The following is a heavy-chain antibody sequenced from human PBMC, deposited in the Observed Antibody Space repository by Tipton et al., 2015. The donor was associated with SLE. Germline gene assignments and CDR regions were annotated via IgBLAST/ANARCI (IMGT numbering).Heavy chain of an antibody. CDR3: AKDAGIAAAGTSWFDP. D-gene: IGHD6-13*01. CDR2: ISWNSGSI. J-gene: IGHJ5*02. V-gene: IGHV3-9*01. CDR1: GFTFSSYG. Sequence: SLRLSCAASGFTFSSYGMHWVRQAPGKGLEWVSGISWNSGSIGYADSVKGRFTISRDNSKNTLYLQMNSLRAEDTAVYYCAKDAGIAAAGTSWFDPWGQGTLVTVSS.